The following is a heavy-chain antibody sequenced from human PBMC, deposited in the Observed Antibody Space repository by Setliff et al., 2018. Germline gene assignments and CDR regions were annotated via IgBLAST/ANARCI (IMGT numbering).Heavy chain of an antibody. CDR2: ISGHNGKT. Sequence: ASVKVSCKASGFTFTYFGISWVRLAPGQGLEWMGWISGHNGKTMYAQKFQDRVVMTTDTDTGTAYMELRSLRFDDSAIYYCAKEPAISLTEAIRRSYYDYALDVWGRGTTVTVSS. CDR3: AKEPAISLTEAIRRSYYDYALDV. D-gene: IGHD3-9*01. J-gene: IGHJ6*02. V-gene: IGHV1-18*01. CDR1: GFTFTYFG.